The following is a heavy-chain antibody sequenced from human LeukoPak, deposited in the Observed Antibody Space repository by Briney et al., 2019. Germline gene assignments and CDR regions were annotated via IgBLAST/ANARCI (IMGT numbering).Heavy chain of an antibody. CDR2: ISAGGNT. J-gene: IGHJ3*02. CDR1: GGSVSSGSYY. D-gene: IGHD3-3*01. Sequence: SETLSLTCTVSGGSVSSGSYYWSWIRQPAGKGLEWIGRISAGGNTNYNPSLKSRVTLSVDASKNQFSLRLTSVTAADTAVYFCARGVTVFGGAPKGALDIWGRGTMVTVFS. V-gene: IGHV4-61*02. CDR3: ARGVTVFGGAPKGALDI.